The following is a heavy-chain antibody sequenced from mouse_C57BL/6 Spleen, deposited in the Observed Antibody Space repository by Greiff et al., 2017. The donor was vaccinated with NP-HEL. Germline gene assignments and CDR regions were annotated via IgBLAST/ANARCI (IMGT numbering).Heavy chain of an antibody. V-gene: IGHV5-6*01. J-gene: IGHJ3*01. CDR2: ISSGGSYT. CDR1: GFTFSSYG. D-gene: IGHD3-2*02. Sequence: EVQVVESGGDLVKPGGSLKLSCAASGFTFSSYGMSWVRQTPDKRLEWVATISSGGSYTYYPDSVKGRFTISRDNAKNTLYLQMSSLKSEDTAMYYCARHPKEQLRLWFAYWGQGTLVTVSA. CDR3: ARHPKEQLRLWFAY.